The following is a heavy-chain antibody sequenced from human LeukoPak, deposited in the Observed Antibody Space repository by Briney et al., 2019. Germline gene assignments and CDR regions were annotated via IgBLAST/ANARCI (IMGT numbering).Heavy chain of an antibody. D-gene: IGHD3-10*01. V-gene: IGHV3-23*01. Sequence: GGSLRLSCAASEFKFSSYAMSWVRQAPGKGLEWVSTLSGSGGRTYYADSVKSRFTISRDNSKNTLYLQMNSLRAADTAVYYCANRAGYSYGSWGQGTLVTVSS. CDR1: EFKFSSYA. CDR3: ANRAGYSYGS. J-gene: IGHJ5*02. CDR2: LSGSGGRT.